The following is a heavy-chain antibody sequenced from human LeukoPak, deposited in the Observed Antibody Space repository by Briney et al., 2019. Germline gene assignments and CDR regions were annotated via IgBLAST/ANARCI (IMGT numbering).Heavy chain of an antibody. D-gene: IGHD3-9*01. CDR3: TTERYFDWLIVDD. V-gene: IGHV3-15*07. CDR1: GFTFSSYA. Sequence: TGGSLRLSCAASGFTFSSYAMHWVRQAPGKGLEWVGRIKSKTDGGTTDYAAPVKGRFTISRDDSKNTLYLQMNSLKTEDTAVYYCTTERYFDWLIVDDWGQGTLVTVSS. CDR2: IKSKTDGGTT. J-gene: IGHJ4*02.